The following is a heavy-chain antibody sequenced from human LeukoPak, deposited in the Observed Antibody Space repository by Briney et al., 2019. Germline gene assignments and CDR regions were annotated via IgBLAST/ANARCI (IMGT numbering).Heavy chain of an antibody. Sequence: SQTLSLTCAVSGDSVSRKSAGWNWIRQSPSRGLEWLGRIYYRSTWYSDFLTSRITISPDTYKNQFSLHLDSVTPEDTAVYYCARGGLVRGSIDSLIAFDFWGQGTVVTVSS. CDR3: ARGGLVRGSIDSLIAFDF. CDR1: GDSVSRKSAG. V-gene: IGHV6-1*01. J-gene: IGHJ3*01. CDR2: IYYRSTWYS. D-gene: IGHD3-10*01.